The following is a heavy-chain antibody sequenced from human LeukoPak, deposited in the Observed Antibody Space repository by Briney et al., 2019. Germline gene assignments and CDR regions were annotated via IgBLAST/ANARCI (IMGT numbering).Heavy chain of an antibody. Sequence: PGGSLRLSCAVSGFTFSDYYMSWIRQAPGKGLEWVSYISSGGSTISHADSVKGRFTISRDNAENSLYPQMNSLRAEATAVYYCARRAAAGRCFDHWGQGTLVTVSS. D-gene: IGHD6-13*01. CDR1: GFTFSDYY. CDR2: ISSGGSTI. J-gene: IGHJ4*02. V-gene: IGHV3-11*01. CDR3: ARRAAAGRCFDH.